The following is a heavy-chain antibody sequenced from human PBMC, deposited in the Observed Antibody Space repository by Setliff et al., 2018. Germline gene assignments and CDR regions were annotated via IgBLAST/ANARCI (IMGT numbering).Heavy chain of an antibody. V-gene: IGHV3-33*01. CDR3: ARSCSGGSCIPSDYMAV. CDR1: GFSFSAYG. Sequence: SLRLSCAASGFSFSAYGMHWVRQAPGKGLEWVAVIWYDGSTKYYADSVKGRFTISRDNSKNTLYLQMNSLRAEDAAVYYCARSCSGGSCIPSDYMAVWGKGTTVTVSS. D-gene: IGHD2-15*01. J-gene: IGHJ6*03. CDR2: IWYDGSTK.